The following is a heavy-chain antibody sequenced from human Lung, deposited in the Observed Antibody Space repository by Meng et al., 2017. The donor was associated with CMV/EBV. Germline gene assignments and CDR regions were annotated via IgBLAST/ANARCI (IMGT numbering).Heavy chain of an antibody. V-gene: IGHV4-4*02. CDR3: ARGKQDAWELLAY. CDR1: VVSISSNIR. CDR2: IDDSGST. Sequence: VQLQESGPGLVMPSGTLSLTCGVSVVSISSNIRWTWVRQPPGKVLEWIGDIDDSGSTNYNPSLNSRISISLDKSKNHFSLKVNSVTAADTAVYYCARGKQDAWELLAYWGQGALVTVSS. J-gene: IGHJ4*02. D-gene: IGHD1-26*01.